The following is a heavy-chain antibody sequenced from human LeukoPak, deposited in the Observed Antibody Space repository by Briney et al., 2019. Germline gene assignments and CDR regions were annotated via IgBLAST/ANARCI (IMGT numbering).Heavy chain of an antibody. CDR1: GYSISSSNW. D-gene: IGHD3-22*01. Sequence: PSETLSLICAVSGYSISSSNWWGWIRQPPGKGLEWIGYIYYSGSTYYNPSLKSRVTMSVDTSKNQFSLKLSSVTAVDTAVYYCARTPRAYDSSGYDYWGQGTLVTVSS. J-gene: IGHJ4*02. V-gene: IGHV4-28*01. CDR3: ARTPRAYDSSGYDY. CDR2: IYYSGST.